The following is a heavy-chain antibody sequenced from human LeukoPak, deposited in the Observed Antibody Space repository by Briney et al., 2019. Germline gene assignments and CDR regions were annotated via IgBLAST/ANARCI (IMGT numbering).Heavy chain of an antibody. V-gene: IGHV3-30-3*01. D-gene: IGHD3-22*01. J-gene: IGHJ4*02. CDR1: GFTFSSYA. Sequence: GGSLRLSCAASGFTFSSYAMHWVRQAPGKGLEWVAVISFDRSNKYYADSVKGRFTISRDNSENTLYLQMDSLRPEDTAVYFCARGSLSGYNYVGAYWGQGAPVTVSS. CDR2: ISFDRSNK. CDR3: ARGSLSGYNYVGAY.